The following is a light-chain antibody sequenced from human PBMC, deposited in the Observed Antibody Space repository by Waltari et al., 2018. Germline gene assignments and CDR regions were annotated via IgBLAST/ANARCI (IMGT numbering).Light chain of an antibody. CDR3: QQYNTYSS. Sequence: DILMTQSPATLSASVGDRITITCRASQSISNYLAWYQQKPGKAPKLLIYKASRSGSGVPSRFRGSGSGTEFTLTISSLQHDEFATYYCQQYNTYSSFGKGTKLEIK. CDR1: QSISNY. J-gene: IGKJ2*03. CDR2: KAS. V-gene: IGKV1-5*03.